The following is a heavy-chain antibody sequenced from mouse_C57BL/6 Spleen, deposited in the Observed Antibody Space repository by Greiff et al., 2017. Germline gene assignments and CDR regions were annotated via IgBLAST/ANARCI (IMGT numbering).Heavy chain of an antibody. V-gene: IGHV2-2*01. Sequence: VKLMESGPGLVQPSQSLSITCTVSGFSLTSYGVHWVRQSPGKGLEWLGVIWSGGSTDYNAAFISRLSISKDKSKSQFFFKMTSLLADDTAIYYCARNFLEYDGGYYYAMDYWGQGTSVTVSS. CDR3: ARNFLEYDGGYYYAMDY. CDR1: GFSLTSYG. J-gene: IGHJ4*01. D-gene: IGHD2-14*01. CDR2: IWSGGST.